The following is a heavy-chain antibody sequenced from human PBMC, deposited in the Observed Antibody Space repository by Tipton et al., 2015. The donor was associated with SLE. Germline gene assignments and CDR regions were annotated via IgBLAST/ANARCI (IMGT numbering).Heavy chain of an antibody. V-gene: IGHV3-66*02. Sequence: SLRLSCAASGLTVSSSYINWFRQVPGKGLEWVSVIYSAGKTYYPDSVKGRFTISRDDSKNTVHLQMNSLTPEDTAMYYCVPSPVAASTSNFDYWGQGTLVTFSS. J-gene: IGHJ4*02. CDR2: IYSAGKT. D-gene: IGHD6-6*01. CDR1: GLTVSSSY. CDR3: VPSPVAASTSNFDY.